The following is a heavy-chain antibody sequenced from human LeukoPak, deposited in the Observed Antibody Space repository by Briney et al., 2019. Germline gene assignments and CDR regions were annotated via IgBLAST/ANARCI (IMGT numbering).Heavy chain of an antibody. J-gene: IGHJ6*02. D-gene: IGHD6-19*01. CDR1: GYTFTSYG. Sequence: ASVKVSCKASGYTFTSYGISWVRQAPGQGLEWMGWISAYNGNTNYAQKLQGRVTMTTDTSTSTAYMVLRSLRSDDTVVYYCARAEGGYSSGWYPQSYYYYGMDVWGQGTTVTVSS. CDR2: ISAYNGNT. V-gene: IGHV1-18*01. CDR3: ARAEGGYSSGWYPQSYYYYGMDV.